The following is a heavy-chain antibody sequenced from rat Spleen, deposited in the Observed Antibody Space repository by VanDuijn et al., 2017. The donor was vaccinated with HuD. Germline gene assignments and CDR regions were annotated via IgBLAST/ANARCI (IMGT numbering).Heavy chain of an antibody. CDR2: ISYDGSST. D-gene: IGHD1-4*01. V-gene: IGHV5-29*01. CDR3: ARLRNYPGITRGHYFDY. Sequence: EVQLVESDGGLVQPGRSLKLSCVASGFTFSDYYMAWVRQAPTKGLEWVATISYDGSSTYYRDSVKGRFTISRDNAKSTLYLQMDSLRSEDTATYYCARLRNYPGITRGHYFDYWGQGVMVTVSS. CDR1: GFTFSDYY. J-gene: IGHJ2*01.